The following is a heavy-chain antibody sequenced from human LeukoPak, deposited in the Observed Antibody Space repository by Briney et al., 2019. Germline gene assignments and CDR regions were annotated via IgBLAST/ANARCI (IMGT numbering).Heavy chain of an antibody. D-gene: IGHD1-26*01. V-gene: IGHV1-69*05. J-gene: IGHJ6*03. CDR1: GGTFSSYA. CDR3: ARGGSYLPNYYYYYMDV. CDR2: IIPIFGTA. Sequence: GASVKVSCKASGGTFSSYAISWVRQAPGQGLEWMGGIIPIFGTANYAQKFQGRVTITTDESTSTAYMELSSLRSEDTAVYYCARGGSYLPNYYYYYMDVWGKGTTVTVSS.